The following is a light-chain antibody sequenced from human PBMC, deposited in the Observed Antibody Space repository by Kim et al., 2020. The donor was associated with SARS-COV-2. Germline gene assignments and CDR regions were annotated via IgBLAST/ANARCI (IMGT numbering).Light chain of an antibody. V-gene: IGLV3-1*01. CDR3: QAWDSSTAVV. CDR2: QDS. J-gene: IGLJ2*01. Sequence: SYELTQPPSVSVSPGQTASITCSGVKLGDKYACWYQQKPGQSPVLVIYQDSKRPSGIPERFSGSNSGNTATLTISGTQAVDEADYYCQAWDSSTAVVFGGGTQLTVL. CDR1: KLGDKY.